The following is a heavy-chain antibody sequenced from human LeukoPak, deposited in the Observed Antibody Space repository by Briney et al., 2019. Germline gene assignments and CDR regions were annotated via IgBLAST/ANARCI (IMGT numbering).Heavy chain of an antibody. CDR2: ITSTSSYI. Sequence: NPGGSLRLSCAASGFTFSSYAMSWVRQAPGKGLEWVSSITSTSSYIYYADSVKGRFTISRDNAKNSLYLQMNSLRAEDTAVYYCARVRSERDYYNLDVWGQGTTVTVSS. CDR3: ARVRSERDYYNLDV. J-gene: IGHJ6*02. D-gene: IGHD5-24*01. V-gene: IGHV3-21*01. CDR1: GFTFSSYA.